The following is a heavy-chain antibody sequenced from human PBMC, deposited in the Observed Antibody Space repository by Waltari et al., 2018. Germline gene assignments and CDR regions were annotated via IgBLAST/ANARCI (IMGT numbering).Heavy chain of an antibody. D-gene: IGHD6-13*01. Sequence: QVQLQESGPGLVKPSETLSLTCTVSGGSISSYYWSWIRQPPGKGLAWIGDIYYSGSPNYNPPLKTRVTISVDTSKNQFSLKLSSVTAADTAVYYCARGIAAAAYYFDYWGQGTLVTVSS. CDR3: ARGIAAAAYYFDY. CDR2: IYYSGSP. V-gene: IGHV4-59*01. CDR1: GGSISSYY. J-gene: IGHJ4*02.